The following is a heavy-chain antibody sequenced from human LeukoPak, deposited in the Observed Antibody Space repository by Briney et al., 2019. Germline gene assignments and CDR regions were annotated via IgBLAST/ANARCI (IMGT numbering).Heavy chain of an antibody. CDR3: ARDLWDATGY. Sequence: PGGSLRLSCAVSGFTTNYMSWVRQAPGQGLEWVSVIYSGDTTYYADPVRGRFTISRDTSKNTLYLQMNSLRPEDTAVYHCARDLWDATGYWGQGTLVTVSS. D-gene: IGHD3-3*01. J-gene: IGHJ4*02. V-gene: IGHV3-66*02. CDR2: IYSGDTT. CDR1: GFTTNY.